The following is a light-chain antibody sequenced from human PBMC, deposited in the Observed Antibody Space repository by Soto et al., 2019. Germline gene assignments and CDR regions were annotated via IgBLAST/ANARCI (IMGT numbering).Light chain of an antibody. CDR1: QSVRNY. CDR2: DAS. Sequence: EIVLTQSPATLSLSPGERATLSCRASQSVRNYLSWYQQKPGQAPSLLIYDASTRATGIPGRFSGSGSGTDFTLTISSLEPEDFAVYYCQQRSNWPWTFGQGTKVEIK. J-gene: IGKJ1*01. V-gene: IGKV3-11*01. CDR3: QQRSNWPWT.